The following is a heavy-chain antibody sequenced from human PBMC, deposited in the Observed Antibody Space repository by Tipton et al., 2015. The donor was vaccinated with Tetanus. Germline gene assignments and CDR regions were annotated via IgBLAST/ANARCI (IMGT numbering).Heavy chain of an antibody. D-gene: IGHD1-7*01. Sequence: LRLSCAVYGGPFSGYYWGWIRQSPGRGLEWIGTIHFGGDTAYNPSLRSRVTISVDTSRNHVSLKMTSVTAADTALYYCSSGSGTAISEDWGQGTLVTVSS. V-gene: IGHV4-34*01. CDR2: IHFGGDT. CDR3: SSGSGTAISED. J-gene: IGHJ4*02. CDR1: GGPFSGYY.